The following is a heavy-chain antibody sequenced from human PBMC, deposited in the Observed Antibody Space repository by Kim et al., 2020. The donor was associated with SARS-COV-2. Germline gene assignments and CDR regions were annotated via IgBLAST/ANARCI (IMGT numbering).Heavy chain of an antibody. V-gene: IGHV4-30-2*04. Sequence: YNPSLRSRVTISVDRSERQFSLKRGSVTAADTAMYFCARGGMAAPGTPFDYWGQGTLVTVSS. D-gene: IGHD6-13*01. J-gene: IGHJ4*02. CDR3: ARGGMAAPGTPFDY.